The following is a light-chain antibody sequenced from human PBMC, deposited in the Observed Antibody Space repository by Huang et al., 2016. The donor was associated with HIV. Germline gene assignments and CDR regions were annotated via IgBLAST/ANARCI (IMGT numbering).Light chain of an antibody. J-gene: IGKJ2*01. CDR2: GAS. CDR3: QQYDSSPMYT. CDR1: QSVSSSF. V-gene: IGKV3-20*01. Sequence: EIVLTQSPGTLSLSPGERATRSCTASQSVSSSFLAWYQQKPGQAPRLLIYGASNRATGIPDRFSGSGSGTDFALTISRLEPEDFAVYHCQQYDSSPMYTFGQGTKLEIK.